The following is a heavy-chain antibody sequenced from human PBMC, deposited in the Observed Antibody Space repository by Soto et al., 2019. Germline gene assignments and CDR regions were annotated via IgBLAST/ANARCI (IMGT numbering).Heavy chain of an antibody. CDR3: ARLKDYGDRLGFYYYGMDV. Sequence: PGGSLRLSCVASGFPFDAYSMNWVRQAPGKGLEWVAYISSSGKTISYADSVRGRFTIARDDADNSLYLQMDSLRDEDTSVYYCARLKDYGDRLGFYYYGMDVWGQGITVTVSS. V-gene: IGHV3-48*02. CDR1: GFPFDAYS. J-gene: IGHJ6*02. D-gene: IGHD4-17*01. CDR2: ISSSGKTI.